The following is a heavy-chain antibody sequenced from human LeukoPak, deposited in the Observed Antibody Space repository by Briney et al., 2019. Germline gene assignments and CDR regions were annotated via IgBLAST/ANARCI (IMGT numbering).Heavy chain of an antibody. CDR3: ARGPPAAAGTAPWVDY. CDR1: GYTFTGYY. D-gene: IGHD6-13*01. J-gene: IGHJ4*02. Sequence: ASVKVSCKASGYTFTGYYMHWVRQAPGQGLEWMGWINPNSGGTNYAQKFQGRVTMTRDTSISTAYMELSGLRSDDTAVYYCARGPPAAAGTAPWVDYWGQGTLVTVSS. CDR2: INPNSGGT. V-gene: IGHV1-2*02.